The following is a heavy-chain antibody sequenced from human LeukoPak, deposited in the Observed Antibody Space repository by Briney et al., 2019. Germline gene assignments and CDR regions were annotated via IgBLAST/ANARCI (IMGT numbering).Heavy chain of an antibody. D-gene: IGHD2-15*01. Sequence: GGSLRLSCAASGFTFSSYAMGWVRQAPGKGLEWVSAISGSGGSTYYADSVKGRFTISRDNSKNTLYLQMNSLRAEDTAVYYCAKSAGYCSGGSCYDYYYMDVWGKGTTVTVSS. CDR3: AKSAGYCSGGSCYDYYYMDV. CDR1: GFTFSSYA. V-gene: IGHV3-23*01. CDR2: ISGSGGST. J-gene: IGHJ6*03.